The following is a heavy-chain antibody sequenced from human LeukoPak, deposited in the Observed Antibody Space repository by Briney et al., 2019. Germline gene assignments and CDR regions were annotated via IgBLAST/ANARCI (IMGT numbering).Heavy chain of an antibody. CDR2: ISSSSSYM. D-gene: IGHD2-2*01. V-gene: IGHV3-21*01. J-gene: IGHJ3*02. CDR3: ARDPGWGRIVVAI. Sequence: GGSLRLSCAASGFTFSSYSMNWVRQAPGKGLEWVSSISSSSSYMYYADPVKGRFTISRDNAKNSPYLQMNSLRAEDTAVYYCARDPGWGRIVVAIWGQGTMVTVSS. CDR1: GFTFSSYS.